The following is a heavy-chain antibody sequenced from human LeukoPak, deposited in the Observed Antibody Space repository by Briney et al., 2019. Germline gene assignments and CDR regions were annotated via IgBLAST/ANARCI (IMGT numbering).Heavy chain of an antibody. Sequence: GGSLRLPCAASGFTFSSYAMHWVRQAPGKGLEWVAVISYDGSNKYYADSVKGRFTISRDNSKNTLYLQMNSLRAEDTAVYYCARGSRCSGGSCYDNWFDPWGQGTLVTVSS. CDR3: ARGSRCSGGSCYDNWFDP. J-gene: IGHJ5*02. D-gene: IGHD2-15*01. V-gene: IGHV3-30*04. CDR2: ISYDGSNK. CDR1: GFTFSSYA.